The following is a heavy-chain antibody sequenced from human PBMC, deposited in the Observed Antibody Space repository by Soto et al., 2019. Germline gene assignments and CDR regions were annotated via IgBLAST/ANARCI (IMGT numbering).Heavy chain of an antibody. D-gene: IGHD2-15*01. V-gene: IGHV1-3*01. J-gene: IGHJ4*02. Sequence: QVQLVQSGAEVKKPGASVKVSCKASGYTFTSYAMHWVRQAPGQRLEWMGWINAGNGNTKYSQKFPGRVTITRDTSASTAYMELSSLGSEDTAVYYCARGPGGPDGPGDYWGQGTLVTVSS. CDR1: GYTFTSYA. CDR3: ARGPGGPDGPGDY. CDR2: INAGNGNT.